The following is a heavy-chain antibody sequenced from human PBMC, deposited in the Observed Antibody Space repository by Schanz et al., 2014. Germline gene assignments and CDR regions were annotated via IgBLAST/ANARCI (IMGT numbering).Heavy chain of an antibody. J-gene: IGHJ4*02. CDR3: ARDPYGKNSGDFDY. V-gene: IGHV1-2*02. D-gene: IGHD4-17*01. CDR1: GYTFIDYS. CDR2: IDPNGGAT. Sequence: QVQLVQSGAEVKKPGASVKVSCKASGYTFIDYSMHWVRQAPGQGLEWVGWIDPNGGATNHAQMLQGRVPMTRDTSISTAYMELSGLTSDDTAVYFCARDPYGKNSGDFDYWGQGTLVTVSS.